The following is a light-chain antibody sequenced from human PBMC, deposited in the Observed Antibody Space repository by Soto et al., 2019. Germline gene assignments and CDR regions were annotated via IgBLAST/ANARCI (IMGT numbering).Light chain of an antibody. CDR3: QQYNSYSRT. V-gene: IGKV1-5*01. Sequence: DIQMTQSPSTLSASVGARVTITCRASQSIGTWLAWYQQKPGKAPKLLIYDASSLDGGVPSRFSGSGSGTECTLAISSLQPDDFATYYCQQYNSYSRTFGQGTKVDIK. J-gene: IGKJ1*01. CDR1: QSIGTW. CDR2: DAS.